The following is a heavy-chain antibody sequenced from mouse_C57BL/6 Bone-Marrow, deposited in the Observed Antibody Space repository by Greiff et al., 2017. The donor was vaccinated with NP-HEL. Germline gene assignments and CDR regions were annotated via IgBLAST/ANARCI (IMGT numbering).Heavy chain of an antibody. D-gene: IGHD1-1*01. J-gene: IGHJ3*01. CDR2: IDPENGDT. CDR1: GFNIKDDY. V-gene: IGHV14-4*01. Sequence: EVQLQQSGAELVRPGASVTLSCTASGFNIKDDYMHWVKQRPEQGLEWIGWIDPENGDTEYASKFQGKATITADTSSNTAYLQLSSLTSEDTAVYYCTTIYGAYWGQGTLVTVSA. CDR3: TTIYGAY.